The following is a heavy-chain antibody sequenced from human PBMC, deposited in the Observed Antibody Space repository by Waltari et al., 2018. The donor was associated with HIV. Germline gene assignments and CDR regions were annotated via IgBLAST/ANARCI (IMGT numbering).Heavy chain of an antibody. CDR2: IKQDGNEK. Sequence: EVQLVESGGGLVQPGGSLRLSCAASGFTFSDXXXXXVRQAPGKGLEWVANIKQDGNEKYFVDSVKGRFTISRDNAKNSLYLQMNSLRAEDTAVYYCARSPPLYSHYGDDAFDIWGQGTMVTVSS. CDR3: ARSPPLYSHYGDDAFDI. J-gene: IGHJ3*02. CDR1: GFTFSDXX. V-gene: IGHV3-7*01. D-gene: IGHD4-4*01.